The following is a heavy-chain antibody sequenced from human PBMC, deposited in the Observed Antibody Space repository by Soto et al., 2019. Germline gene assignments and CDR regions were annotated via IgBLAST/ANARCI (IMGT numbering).Heavy chain of an antibody. V-gene: IGHV1-2*04. CDR3: ARAHSSSWYYFDY. J-gene: IGHJ4*02. D-gene: IGHD6-13*01. Sequence: ASVKVSCKASGYTFTGYYMHWVRQAPGQGLEWMGWINPNSGGTNYAQKFQGWVTMTRDTSISTAYMELSRLRSDDTAVYYCARAHSSSWYYFDYWGQGTLVIVSS. CDR2: INPNSGGT. CDR1: GYTFTGYY.